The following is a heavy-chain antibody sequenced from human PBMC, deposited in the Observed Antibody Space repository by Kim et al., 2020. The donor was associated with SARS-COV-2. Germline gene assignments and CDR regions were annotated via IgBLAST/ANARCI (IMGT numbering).Heavy chain of an antibody. V-gene: IGHV3-33*06. Sequence: GGSQRLSCAASGFTFSSYGMHWVRQAPGKGLEWVAVIWYDGSNKYYADSVKGRFTISRDNSKNTLYMQMNSLRAEDTAVYYCAKLGDYYDSSGYYYYYYGMDIWGQGTTFTVSS. D-gene: IGHD3-22*01. CDR1: GFTFSSYG. CDR2: IWYDGSNK. J-gene: IGHJ6*02. CDR3: AKLGDYYDSSGYYYYYYGMDI.